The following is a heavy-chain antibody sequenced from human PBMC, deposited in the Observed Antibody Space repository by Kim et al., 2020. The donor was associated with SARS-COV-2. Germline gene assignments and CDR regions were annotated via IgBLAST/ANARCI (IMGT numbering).Heavy chain of an antibody. CDR3: ARMYAYDSKAAFDI. J-gene: IGHJ3*02. V-gene: IGHV3-72*01. D-gene: IGHD3-22*01. Sequence: AASLKGTFTISRNDSKQSLFLQINSLKTEDTAVYYCARMYAYDSKAAFDIWGQGTMVTVSS.